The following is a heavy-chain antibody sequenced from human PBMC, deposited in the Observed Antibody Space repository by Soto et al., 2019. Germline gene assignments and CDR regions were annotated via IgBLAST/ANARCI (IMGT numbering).Heavy chain of an antibody. CDR2: IIPAFGPA. Sequence: QVQLVQSGAEVKKPGSSVKVSCKVSGGTFSSFDISWLRQAPGQRLEWMGGIIPAFGPANYAPKFQGTGSMTAPDSAPTVYMALSSLRSDDPGVYYCARTGPYCNGGSCYFQYWGQGTLVTVSS. J-gene: IGHJ1*01. CDR1: GGTFSSFD. V-gene: IGHV1-69*01. CDR3: ARTGPYCNGGSCYFQY. D-gene: IGHD2-15*01.